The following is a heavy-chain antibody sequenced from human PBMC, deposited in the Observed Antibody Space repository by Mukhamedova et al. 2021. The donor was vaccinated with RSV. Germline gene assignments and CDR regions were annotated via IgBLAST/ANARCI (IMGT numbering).Heavy chain of an antibody. D-gene: IGHD3-10*01. J-gene: IGHJ4*02. CDR3: AGGHYGSGSLDY. CDR2: FSNSGST. Sequence: EWIGYFSNSGSTKYTPSLKSRVRISVDTTQNQFSLSLNSVTAADPAVYYCAGGHYGSGSLDYWGQGALVTVSS. V-gene: IGHV4-59*09.